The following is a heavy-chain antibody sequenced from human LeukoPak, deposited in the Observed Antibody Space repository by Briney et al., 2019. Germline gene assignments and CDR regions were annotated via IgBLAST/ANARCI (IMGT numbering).Heavy chain of an antibody. J-gene: IGHJ4*02. CDR1: GFTFNNYG. D-gene: IGHD3-22*01. CDR2: TSFDGSNK. V-gene: IGHV3-30*18. CDR3: AKVSSYDSSGYFDY. Sequence: PGRSLRLSCAGSGFTFNNYGIHWVRQAPGKGLEWVAVTSFDGSNKYYADSVKGRFTISRDNSKNTLYLQMNSLRAEDTAVYYCAKVSSYDSSGYFDYWGQGTLVTVSS.